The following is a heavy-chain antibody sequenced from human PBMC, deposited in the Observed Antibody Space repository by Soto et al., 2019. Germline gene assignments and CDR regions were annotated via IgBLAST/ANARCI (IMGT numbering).Heavy chain of an antibody. CDR2: ISSSSSTI. CDR3: ARDLRNLPYYYYGMDV. CDR1: GLTFSSYS. J-gene: IGHJ6*02. D-gene: IGHD4-4*01. V-gene: IGHV3-48*02. Sequence: PGGSLRLSCAASGLTFSSYSMNWVRQAPGKGLEWVSYISSSSSTIYYADSVKGRFTISRDNAKNSLYLQMNSLRDEDTAVYYCARDLRNLPYYYYGMDVWGQGTTVTVSS.